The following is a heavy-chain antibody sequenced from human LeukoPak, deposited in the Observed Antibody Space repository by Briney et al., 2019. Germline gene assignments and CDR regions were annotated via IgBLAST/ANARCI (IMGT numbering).Heavy chain of an antibody. CDR2: IYYSART. J-gene: IGHJ5*02. CDR3: ARHQGSGWYWFDP. V-gene: IGHV4-59*01. D-gene: IGHD6-19*01. CDR1: GGSISSYY. Sequence: SETLSLTCTVSGGSISSYYWSWIRQPPGKGLEWIGDIYYSARTNYNPSLKSRVTISVDTSKNQFSLQLSSVTAADTPVSSRARHQGSGWYWFDPGGQATLATVSS.